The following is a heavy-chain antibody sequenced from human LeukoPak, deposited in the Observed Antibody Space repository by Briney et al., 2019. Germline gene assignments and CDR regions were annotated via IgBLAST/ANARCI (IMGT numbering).Heavy chain of an antibody. CDR3: AGKMVPDAEKGLAY. D-gene: IGHD2-2*01. CDR1: GFTVSSNY. CDR2: IYGGGST. V-gene: IGHV3-53*01. Sequence: PGGSLRLSCAASGFTVSSNYMSWIRQAPGKGLEWVSVIYGGGSTYYADSVKGRFTISRDNSKNMLYLHMNTLRAEDTTVYYCAGKMVPDAEKGLAYWGQGTLVTVSS. J-gene: IGHJ4*02.